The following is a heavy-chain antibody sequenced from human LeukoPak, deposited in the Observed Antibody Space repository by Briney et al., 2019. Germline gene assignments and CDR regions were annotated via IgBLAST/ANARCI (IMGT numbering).Heavy chain of an antibody. CDR3: ARGKREVLNTRVFDY. CDR1: GFTFSSYG. Sequence: GGSLRLSCAASGFTFSSYGMHWVRQAPGKGLEWVAVIWYDGSNKYYADSVKGRFTISRDNSKNTLYLQLNSLRAEDTAVYYCARGKREVLNTRVFDYWGQGTLVTVSS. CDR2: IWYDGSNK. V-gene: IGHV3-33*01. D-gene: IGHD1-26*01. J-gene: IGHJ4*02.